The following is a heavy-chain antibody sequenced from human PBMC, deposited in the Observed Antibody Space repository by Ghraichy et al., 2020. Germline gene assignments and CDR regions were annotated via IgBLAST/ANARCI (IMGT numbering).Heavy chain of an antibody. Sequence: ASVKVSCKVSGYTLTELSMHWVRQAPGKGLEWMGGFDPEDGETIYAQKFQGRVTMTEDTSTDTAYMELSSLRSEDTAVYYCATVSSGGYYYGGFDPWGQGTLVTVSS. CDR1: GYTLTELS. D-gene: IGHD3-22*01. CDR2: FDPEDGET. J-gene: IGHJ5*02. V-gene: IGHV1-24*01. CDR3: ATVSSGGYYYGGFDP.